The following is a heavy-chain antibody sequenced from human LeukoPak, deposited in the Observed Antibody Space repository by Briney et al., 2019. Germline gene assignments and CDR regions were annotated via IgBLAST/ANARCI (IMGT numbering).Heavy chain of an antibody. CDR1: GGSFNGYY. Sequence: PSETLSLTCAVYGGSFNGYYWSWLRQPPGKGLEWIGEINHSGSTNYNPSLKSRVTISVDTSKNQFSLKLSSVTAADTAVYYCARGLRDGYNVDPMRYFDYWGQGTLVTVSS. J-gene: IGHJ4*02. CDR2: INHSGST. CDR3: ARGLRDGYNVDPMRYFDY. D-gene: IGHD5-24*01. V-gene: IGHV4-34*01.